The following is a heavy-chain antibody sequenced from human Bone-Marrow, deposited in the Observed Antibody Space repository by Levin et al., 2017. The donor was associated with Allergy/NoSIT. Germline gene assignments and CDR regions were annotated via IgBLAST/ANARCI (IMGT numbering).Heavy chain of an antibody. CDR2: IYHSGST. D-gene: IGHD2-2*03. J-gene: IGHJ4*02. V-gene: IGHV4-31*03. CDR1: GGSIRSRVYY. Sequence: SQTLSLTCPVSGGSIRSRVYYWSWIRQLPGKGLEWIGYIYHSGSTYYKPSLQSRLSLSIDTSANQFSLELSSVTAADTAVYYCATAHGFTAFGGFDYWGQGTLVTVSS. CDR3: ATAHGFTAFGGFDY.